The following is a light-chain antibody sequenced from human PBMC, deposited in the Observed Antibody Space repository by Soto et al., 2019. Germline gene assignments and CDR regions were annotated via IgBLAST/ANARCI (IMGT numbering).Light chain of an antibody. CDR2: HDT. CDR3: QAWDTITV. V-gene: IGLV3-1*01. CDR1: KLGDKY. Sequence: SYELTQPPSVSVSPGQTASITCSGDKLGDKYACWYQQKPGQSPVLVIYHDTKRPSGIPERFSGSNSGNTATLTISGTQAMDEADYYCQAWDTITVFGGGTKLTVL. J-gene: IGLJ2*01.